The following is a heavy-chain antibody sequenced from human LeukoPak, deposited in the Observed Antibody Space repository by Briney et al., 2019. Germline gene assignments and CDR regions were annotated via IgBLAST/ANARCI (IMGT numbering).Heavy chain of an antibody. CDR2: ISSSSSYI. Sequence: GGSLRFSCAASGFTFSSYSMNWVRQAPGKGLEWVSSISSSSSYIYYADSVKGRFTISRDNAKNSLYLQMNSLRAEDTAVYYCARDIAWMVYYYYYMDVWGKGTTVTVSS. D-gene: IGHD6-19*01. CDR3: ARDIAWMVYYYYYMDV. V-gene: IGHV3-21*01. J-gene: IGHJ6*03. CDR1: GFTFSSYS.